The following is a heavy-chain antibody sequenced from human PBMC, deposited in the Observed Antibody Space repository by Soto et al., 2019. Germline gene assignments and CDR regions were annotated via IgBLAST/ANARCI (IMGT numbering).Heavy chain of an antibody. CDR2: IKRDGTVT. Sequence: EVQLVESGGGLVQPGESLRLSCAASGFTFSAFWMTWLRQAPGKGLEWVANIKRDGTVTHYGDSVEGRCTLSRDNAQNSLFLQLNSLRPENTAMYYCARDFSPPGEFFYDDFHIGGQGT. CDR3: ARDFSPPGEFFYDDFHI. CDR1: GFTFSAFW. D-gene: IGHD2-21*01. J-gene: IGHJ3*02. V-gene: IGHV3-7*04.